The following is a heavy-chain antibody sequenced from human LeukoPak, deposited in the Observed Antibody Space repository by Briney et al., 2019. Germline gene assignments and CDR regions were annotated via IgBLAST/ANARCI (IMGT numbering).Heavy chain of an antibody. CDR1: GFTFINYW. Sequence: GGSLRLSCAASGFTFINYWMSWVRQAPGKGLEWVAYIQYDGSNEQYADSVKGRFSISRDSSKNILYLQMNSLRDEDTAVYYCAKDRCSNGIGCYYYYMDVWGKGTTVTISS. CDR3: AKDRCSNGIGCYYYYMDV. D-gene: IGHD2-8*01. CDR2: IQYDGSNE. V-gene: IGHV3-30*02. J-gene: IGHJ6*03.